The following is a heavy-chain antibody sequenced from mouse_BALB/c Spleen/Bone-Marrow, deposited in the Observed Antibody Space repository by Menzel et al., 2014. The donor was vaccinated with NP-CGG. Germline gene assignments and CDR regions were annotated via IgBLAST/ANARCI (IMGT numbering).Heavy chain of an antibody. CDR2: IDPANGNT. J-gene: IGHJ2*01. D-gene: IGHD1-1*01. CDR3: ARYYYGFYFDY. V-gene: IGHV14-3*02. CDR1: GFNIKDTY. Sequence: VHLQQPGAELVKPGASAKLSCTASGFNIKDTYMHWVKQRPEQGLEWIGRIDPANGNTKYDPKFQGKATITADTSSNTAYLQLSSLTSEDTAVYYCARYYYGFYFDYWGQGTTLTVSS.